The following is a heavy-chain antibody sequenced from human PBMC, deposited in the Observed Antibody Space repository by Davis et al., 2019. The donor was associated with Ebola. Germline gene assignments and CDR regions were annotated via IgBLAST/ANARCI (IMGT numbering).Heavy chain of an antibody. CDR3: ARGRNGGWDFDY. V-gene: IGHV3-23*01. Sequence: WGSLRLSCAASGLTFSSYVMSWVRHAPRQGLEWISAIRGSGGTTYYADSVTCRFTISRDNSKHTLYLQMPSLTSDDTAEYYCARGRNGGWDFDYWGQGTRVTVAS. J-gene: IGHJ4*02. CDR1: GLTFSSYV. D-gene: IGHD6-19*01. CDR2: IRGSGGTT.